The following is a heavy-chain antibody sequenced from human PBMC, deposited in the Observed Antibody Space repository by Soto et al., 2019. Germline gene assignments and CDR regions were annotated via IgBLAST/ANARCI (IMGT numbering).Heavy chain of an antibody. CDR1: GASISSYY. CDR3: TRVNYVSGRPCYGMDV. CDR2: IYYSGST. Sequence: QVQLQESGPGLVKPSETLSLTCTVSGASISSYYWSWIRQPPGKGLEWIGYIYYSGSTNYNPSLESRVTISVDSSKHQLSLKLSSVTAADTAVYYCTRVNYVSGRPCYGMDVWGQGTTVTVSS. D-gene: IGHD3-10*01. V-gene: IGHV4-59*01. J-gene: IGHJ6*02.